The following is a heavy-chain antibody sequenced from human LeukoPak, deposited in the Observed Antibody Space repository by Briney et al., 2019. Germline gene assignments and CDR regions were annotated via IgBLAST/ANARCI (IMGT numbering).Heavy chain of an antibody. D-gene: IGHD2-2*01. J-gene: IGHJ4*02. V-gene: IGHV4-39*07. CDR3: ARDSCSSTSCRKKFDN. CDR2: IYFSGST. CDR1: GDSISSANYY. Sequence: ASETLSLTCTVSGDSISSANYYWGGVRQPPGKGLEWIGSIYFSGSTYYNPSLKSRVTISVETSKVQFSLKLSSVTAADTAVYYCARDSCSSTSCRKKFDNWGQGTLVTVSS.